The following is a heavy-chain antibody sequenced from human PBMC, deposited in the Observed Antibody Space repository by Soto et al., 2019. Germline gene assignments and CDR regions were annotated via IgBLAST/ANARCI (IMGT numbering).Heavy chain of an antibody. D-gene: IGHD3-3*01. CDR2: ISGSGGST. CDR3: AKRPYYDFWSGYYLDY. V-gene: IGHV3-23*01. J-gene: IGHJ4*02. Sequence: PWGSIRLSSAASGFTFSSWSMSWVRQEPGKGLEWVSAISGSGGSTYYADSVKGRFTTSRDNSKNTLYLQMNSLRAEDTAVYYCAKRPYYDFWSGYYLDYWGQATLVTVSS. CDR1: GFTFSSWS.